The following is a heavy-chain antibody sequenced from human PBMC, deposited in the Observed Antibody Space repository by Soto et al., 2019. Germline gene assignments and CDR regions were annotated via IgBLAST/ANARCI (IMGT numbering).Heavy chain of an antibody. CDR2: IYPGDSDT. CDR3: ARSFSNYDYQSGY. CDR1: GYSFTSYW. D-gene: IGHD5-12*01. V-gene: IGHV5-51*01. Sequence: PGETLKISCKGSGYSFTSYWIGWVRQMPGKGLEWMGIIYPGDSDTRYSPSFQGQVTISADKSISTAYLQWSSLKASDTAMYYCARSFSNYDYQSGYWGQGTLVTVSS. J-gene: IGHJ4*02.